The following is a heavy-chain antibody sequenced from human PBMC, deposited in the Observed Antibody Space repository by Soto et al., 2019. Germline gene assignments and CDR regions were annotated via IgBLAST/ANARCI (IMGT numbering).Heavy chain of an antibody. CDR3: AREDRYSYGLFDY. Sequence: QVQLQESGPGLVKPSQTLSLTCTVSGGSISSGDYYWSWIRQPPGKGLEWIGYIYYSGSTYYNPSLKSRVTISVDTSKNQFSLKLRSVTAADTAVYYCAREDRYSYGLFDYWGQGTLVTVSS. CDR1: GGSISSGDYY. J-gene: IGHJ4*02. V-gene: IGHV4-30-4*01. D-gene: IGHD5-18*01. CDR2: IYYSGST.